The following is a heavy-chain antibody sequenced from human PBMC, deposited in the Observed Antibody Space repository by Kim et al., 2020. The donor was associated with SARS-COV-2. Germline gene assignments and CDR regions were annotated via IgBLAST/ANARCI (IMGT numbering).Heavy chain of an antibody. Sequence: SVKVSCKASGGTFSSYAISWVRQAPGQGLEWMGGIIPIFGTANYAQKFQGRVTITADESTSTAYMELSSLRSEDTAVYYCVKAAAGLYYFDYWGQGTLVTVSS. CDR1: GGTFSSYA. CDR3: VKAAAGLYYFDY. D-gene: IGHD6-13*01. V-gene: IGHV1-69*13. CDR2: IIPIFGTA. J-gene: IGHJ4*02.